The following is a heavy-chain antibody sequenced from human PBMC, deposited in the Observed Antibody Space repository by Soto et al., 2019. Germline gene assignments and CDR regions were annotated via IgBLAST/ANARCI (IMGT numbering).Heavy chain of an antibody. CDR2: ISISGGST. CDR1: GFTFSSYA. CDR3: AKRFSGSQTAGADY. V-gene: IGHV3-23*01. Sequence: EVQMLESGGGLVQPGGSLRLSCAASGFTFSSYAMTWVRQAPGKGLEYVSGISISGGSTYYADSVKGRFTISRDNSKNTLYLQMNSLRAEDTAIYYCAKRFSGSQTAGADYWGQGTLVAVSS. D-gene: IGHD1-26*01. J-gene: IGHJ4*02.